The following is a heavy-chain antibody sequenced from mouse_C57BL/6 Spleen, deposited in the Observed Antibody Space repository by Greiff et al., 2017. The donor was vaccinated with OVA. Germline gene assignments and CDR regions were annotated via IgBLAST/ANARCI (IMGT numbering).Heavy chain of an antibody. CDR1: GYTFTSYG. CDR2: IDPSGSYT. Sequence: QVQLQQPGAELVKPGASVKLSCKASGYTFTSYGMQWVKQRPGQGLEWIGEIDPSGSYTNYNQKFKGKATMTVDTSSSTAYMQLSSLTSEDSAVYYSASADNDGYFDVWGTGTTVTVSS. V-gene: IGHV1-50*01. J-gene: IGHJ1*03. CDR3: ASADNDGYFDV. D-gene: IGHD2-4*01.